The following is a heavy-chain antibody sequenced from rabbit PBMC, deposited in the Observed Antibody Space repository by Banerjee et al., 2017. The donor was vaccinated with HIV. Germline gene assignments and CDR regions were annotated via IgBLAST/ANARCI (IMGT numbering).Heavy chain of an antibody. J-gene: IGHJ4*01. CDR2: IYAGSSGST. D-gene: IGHD4-1*01. V-gene: IGHV1S45*01. CDR3: ARDLAGVIGWNFDL. Sequence: QEQLEESGGGLVKPEGSLTLTCKASGFDLSDYYYMCWVRQAPGKGLEWIACIYAGSSGSTQYANWAKGRFTISKISSTTVTLQMTSLTAADTATYFCARDLAGVIGWNFDLWGPGTLVTVS. CDR1: GFDLSDYYY.